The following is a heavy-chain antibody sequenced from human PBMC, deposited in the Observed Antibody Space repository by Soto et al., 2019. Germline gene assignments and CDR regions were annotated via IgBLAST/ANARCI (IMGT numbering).Heavy chain of an antibody. J-gene: IGHJ4*02. V-gene: IGHV3-23*01. CDR1: GFTFSSYA. Sequence: EVQLLESGGGLVQPGGSLRLSCAASGFTFSSYAMRWVRQAPVKGLEWVSAISGSGGSTYYADSVQGRFTISRDNSKNSLCLQMNSLIAEDTAVYYCATRGSGSYSDYWGQGTLVTVSS. CDR3: ATRGSGSYSDY. CDR2: ISGSGGST. D-gene: IGHD1-26*01.